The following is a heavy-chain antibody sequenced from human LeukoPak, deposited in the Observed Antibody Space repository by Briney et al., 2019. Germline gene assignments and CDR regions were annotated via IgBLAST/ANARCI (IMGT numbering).Heavy chain of an antibody. CDR2: ISYDGSNK. CDR1: GFIFSSYA. CDR3: ATHYYDSGGYYSPDY. Sequence: GGSLRLSCAASGFIFSSYAMHWVRQGPGKGLEWVALISYDGSNKYYVDSVKGRFTISRDNSRNTLYLQMNSLRAEDTAVYYCATHYYDSGGYYSPDYWGQGTLVTVSS. D-gene: IGHD3-22*01. V-gene: IGHV3-30*04. J-gene: IGHJ4*02.